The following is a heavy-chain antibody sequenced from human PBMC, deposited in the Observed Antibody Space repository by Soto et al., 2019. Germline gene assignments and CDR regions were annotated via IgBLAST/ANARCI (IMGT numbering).Heavy chain of an antibody. D-gene: IGHD2-8*01. J-gene: IGHJ4*02. CDR2: ISSSSRTI. V-gene: IGHV3-48*02. CDR1: GFTFSSYS. CDR3: ARDCTNGVCYTPFDY. Sequence: PGGSLRLSCAASGFTFSSYSMNWVRQAPGKGLEWVSYISSSSRTIYYADSVKGRFTISRDNAKNSLYLQMNSLRDEDTAVYYCARDCTNGVCYTPFDYWGQGTLVTVSS.